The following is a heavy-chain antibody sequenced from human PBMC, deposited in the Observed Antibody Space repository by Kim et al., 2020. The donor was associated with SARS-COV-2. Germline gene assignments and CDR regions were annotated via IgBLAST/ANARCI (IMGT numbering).Heavy chain of an antibody. CDR2: IYWDDDK. Sequence: SGPTLVNPTQTLTLTCTFSGFSLSTSGVGVGWIRQPPGKALEWLALIYWDDDKRYSPSLKSRLTITKDTSQNQVVLTMTNMDPVDTATYYCAHSDESGYSSGWYKHCDYCGVGTLVTVSS. J-gene: IGHJ4*02. V-gene: IGHV2-5*02. CDR3: AHSDESGYSSGWYKHCDY. D-gene: IGHD6-19*01. CDR1: GFSLSTSGVG.